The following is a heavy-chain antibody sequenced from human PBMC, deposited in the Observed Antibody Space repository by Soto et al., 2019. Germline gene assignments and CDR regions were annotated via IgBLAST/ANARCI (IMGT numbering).Heavy chain of an antibody. CDR3: AKDLGPTRNYYYGMDV. Sequence: GGSLRLSCAASGFTFSSYAMTWVRQAPGKGLEWLSIISGSGGGTYYADSVKGRFTISRDNAKNTLYLQMNSLRAEDTAVYYCAKDLGPTRNYYYGMDVWGQGTTVTVSS. CDR2: ISGSGGGT. J-gene: IGHJ6*02. V-gene: IGHV3-23*01. CDR1: GFTFSSYA. D-gene: IGHD1-26*01.